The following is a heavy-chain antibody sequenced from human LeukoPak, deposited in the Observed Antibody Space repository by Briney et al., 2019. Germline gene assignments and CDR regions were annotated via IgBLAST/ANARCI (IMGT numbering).Heavy chain of an antibody. CDR3: ARCDYDILTGYHYGMDV. V-gene: IGHV3-53*01. D-gene: IGHD3-9*01. CDR2: IYSGGST. CDR1: GFTVSSNY. Sequence: GGSLRLSCAASGFTVSSNYMSWVRQAPGKGLEWVSVIYSGGSTYYADSVKGRFTISRDNSKNTLYLQMNSLRADDTAVYYCARCDYDILTGYHYGMDVWGQGTTVTVSS. J-gene: IGHJ6*02.